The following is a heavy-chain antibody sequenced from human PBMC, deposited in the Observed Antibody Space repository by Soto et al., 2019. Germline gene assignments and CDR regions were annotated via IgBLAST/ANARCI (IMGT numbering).Heavy chain of an antibody. CDR3: AKDYDSSGYYLTPLYFDY. J-gene: IGHJ4*02. V-gene: IGHV3-23*01. Sequence: GGSLRLSCAASGFTFSSYAMSWVRQAPGKGLEWVSGISGSGGSTYYADSVKGRFTISRDNSKNTLYLQMNSLRAEDTAVYYCAKDYDSSGYYLTPLYFDYWGQGTLVTVSS. CDR2: ISGSGGST. CDR1: GFTFSSYA. D-gene: IGHD3-22*01.